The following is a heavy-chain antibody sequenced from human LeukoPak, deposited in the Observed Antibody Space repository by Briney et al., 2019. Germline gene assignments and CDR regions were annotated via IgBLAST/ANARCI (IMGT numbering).Heavy chain of an antibody. CDR3: AKDLGRIAVAALPESFAY. V-gene: IGHV3-23*01. Sequence: PGGSLRLSCAASGFTFSSYAMSWVRQAPGKGLEWVSGITGGGGSTYYADSVKGRFTISRDNSKNTLYLQMNSLRAEDTAVYYCAKDLGRIAVAALPESFAYWGQGTLVTVSS. CDR2: ITGGGGST. CDR1: GFTFSSYA. D-gene: IGHD6-19*01. J-gene: IGHJ4*02.